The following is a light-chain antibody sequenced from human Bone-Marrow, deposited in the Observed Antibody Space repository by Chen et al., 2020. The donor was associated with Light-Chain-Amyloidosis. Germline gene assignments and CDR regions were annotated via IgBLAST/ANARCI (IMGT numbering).Light chain of an antibody. J-gene: IGKJ3*01. CDR1: QSVLYSSNNKNY. Sequence: DIVMTQSPDSLAVSLGERATINCKSSQSVLYSSNNKNYLAWYQHKPGQPPKLLIYWASTRESVVPDRFSGSGSGTDFTLTISSLQAEDVAVYYCQQYYSTRGFTFGPGTKVDIK. CDR2: WAS. V-gene: IGKV4-1*01. CDR3: QQYYSTRGFT.